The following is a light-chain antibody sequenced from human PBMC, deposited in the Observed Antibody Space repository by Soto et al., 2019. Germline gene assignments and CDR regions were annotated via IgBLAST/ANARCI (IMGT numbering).Light chain of an antibody. J-gene: IGKJ1*01. CDR2: AAS. V-gene: IGKV1-39*01. CDR3: QQSYSMPWT. CDR1: QSISSY. Sequence: DIQMTQSPSSLSASVGDRVTITCRASQSISSYLHWYQQKSGKAPKLLIYAASSLQSGVPSRFSGSGSGTDFTLTISSLQPEEFATYYCQQSYSMPWTFGQGTKVEIK.